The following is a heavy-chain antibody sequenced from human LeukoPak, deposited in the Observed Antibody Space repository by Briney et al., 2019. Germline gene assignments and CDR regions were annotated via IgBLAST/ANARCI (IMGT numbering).Heavy chain of an antibody. CDR1: GFTFSSYS. CDR2: ISRSSSTI. V-gene: IGHV3-48*01. Sequence: GGSLRLSCVASGFTFSSYSMNWVRQAPGKGLEWVSYISRSSSTIYYAGSVKGRFTISRDNGKNSLYLQMNSLRAEDTAVYYCARAGAGYCSTTSCYYFDYWGQGTLVTVSS. J-gene: IGHJ4*02. CDR3: ARAGAGYCSTTSCYYFDY. D-gene: IGHD2-2*03.